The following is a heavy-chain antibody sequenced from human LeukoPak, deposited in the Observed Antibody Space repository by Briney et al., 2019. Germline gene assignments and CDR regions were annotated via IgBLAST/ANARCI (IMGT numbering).Heavy chain of an antibody. D-gene: IGHD6-6*01. Sequence: SENLSLTCTVSGGSISSYYWSWIRQPPGKGLEWIGYIYYSGSTNYNPSLKSRVTISVDTSKNQFSLKLSSVTAADTAVYYCARSRSSSDYYYYYMDVWGKGTTVTVSS. CDR2: IYYSGST. J-gene: IGHJ6*03. CDR1: GGSISSYY. V-gene: IGHV4-59*01. CDR3: ARSRSSSDYYYYYMDV.